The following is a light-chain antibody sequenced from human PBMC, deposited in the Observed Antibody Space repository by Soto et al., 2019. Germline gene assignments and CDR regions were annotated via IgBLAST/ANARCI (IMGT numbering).Light chain of an antibody. J-gene: IGKJ1*01. CDR3: LQHYSHPPWT. CDR1: HGIRDD. Sequence: DIPMTQSPSSLSASVGDRVTITCRASHGIRDDLNWYQQKPGKAPKRLIYAASSLQSGVPSRFSGSGSETEFTLTISDQQPEDFATYYCLQHYSHPPWTFGQGTKVEIK. V-gene: IGKV1-17*02. CDR2: AAS.